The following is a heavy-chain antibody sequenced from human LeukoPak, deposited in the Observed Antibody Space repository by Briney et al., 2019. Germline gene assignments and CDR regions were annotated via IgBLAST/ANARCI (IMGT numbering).Heavy chain of an antibody. J-gene: IGHJ5*02. CDR3: AKDVGIAVAGGWFDP. Sequence: PRGSLRLSCAASGFTFDDYAMHWVRQAPGKGLEWVSGISWNSGSIGYADSVKGRFTISRDNAKNSLYLQMNSLRAEDTALYYCAKDVGIAVAGGWFDPWGQGTLVTVSS. CDR2: ISWNSGSI. CDR1: GFTFDDYA. V-gene: IGHV3-9*01. D-gene: IGHD6-19*01.